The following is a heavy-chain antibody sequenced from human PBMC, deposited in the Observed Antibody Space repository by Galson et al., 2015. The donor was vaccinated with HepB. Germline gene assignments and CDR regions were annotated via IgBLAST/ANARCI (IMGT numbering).Heavy chain of an antibody. D-gene: IGHD3-9*01. V-gene: IGHV1-69*13. J-gene: IGHJ6*03. CDR3: ARETGNYDILTLGASAYYYYMDV. CDR2: IIPIFGTA. CDR1: GGTFSSYA. Sequence: SVKVSCKASGGTFSSYAISWVRQAPGQGLEWMGGIIPIFGTANYAQKFQGRVTITADESTSTAYMELSSLRSEDTAVYYCARETGNYDILTLGASAYYYYMDVWGKGTT.